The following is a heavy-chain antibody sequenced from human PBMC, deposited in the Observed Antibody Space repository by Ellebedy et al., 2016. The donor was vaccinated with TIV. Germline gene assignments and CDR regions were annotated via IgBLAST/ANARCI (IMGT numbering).Heavy chain of an antibody. V-gene: IGHV1-69*05. Sequence: AASVKVSCKASGGIFSSYAIGWVRQAPGQGLEWMGGIIPIFGTANYAQKFQGRVTMTRDTSTSTVFMELSSLRSEDTAVYYCARDKSQIAASFTGSFGYWGQGTLVTVSS. D-gene: IGHD3-10*01. CDR2: IIPIFGTA. CDR3: ARDKSQIAASFTGSFGY. CDR1: GGIFSSYA. J-gene: IGHJ4*02.